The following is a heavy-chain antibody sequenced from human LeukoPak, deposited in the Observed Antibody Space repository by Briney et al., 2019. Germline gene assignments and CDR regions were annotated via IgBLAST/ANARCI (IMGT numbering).Heavy chain of an antibody. V-gene: IGHV3-11*04. J-gene: IGHJ4*02. CDR2: ISSSGSTI. Sequence: PGGSLRLSCAASGFTFSDYYMSWIRQAPGKGLEWVSYISSSGSTIYYADSVKGRFTISRDNAKNSLYLQMNSLRAEDTAVYYCARDASVGATTRRGYFDYWGQGTLVTVSS. D-gene: IGHD1-26*01. CDR3: ARDASVGATTRRGYFDY. CDR1: GFTFSDYY.